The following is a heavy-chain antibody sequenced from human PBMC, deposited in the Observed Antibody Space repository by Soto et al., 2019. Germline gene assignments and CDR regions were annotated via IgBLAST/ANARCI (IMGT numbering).Heavy chain of an antibody. CDR2: ISAYNGNT. V-gene: IGHV1-18*01. J-gene: IGHJ3*02. CDR3: ARDCSYDFCSGLQRKLDDAFLI. CDR1: GYTFTSYG. D-gene: IGHD3-3*01. Sequence: GASVKVSCKASGYTFTSYGISWVRQAPGQGLEWMGWISAYNGNTNYAQKLQGRVTMTTDTSTSTAYMELRSLRSDDTAVYYCARDCSYDFCSGLQRKLDDAFLISGPGTIVTVS.